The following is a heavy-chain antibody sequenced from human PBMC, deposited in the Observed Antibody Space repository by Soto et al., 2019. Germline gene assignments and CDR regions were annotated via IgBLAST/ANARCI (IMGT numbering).Heavy chain of an antibody. CDR2: AHHSGRT. D-gene: IGHD1-26*01. V-gene: IGHV4-4*02. CDR1: GGSMTNSNW. CDR3: ARSEATGLDH. J-gene: IGHJ4*02. Sequence: SETLSLTFTVSGGSMTNSNWWNWVRQSPGKGLEWIGEAHHSGRTNYNPSLKSRVTISVDKSKNHFSLKLSSVTAADTAVYYCARSEATGLDHWGQGTLVTVS.